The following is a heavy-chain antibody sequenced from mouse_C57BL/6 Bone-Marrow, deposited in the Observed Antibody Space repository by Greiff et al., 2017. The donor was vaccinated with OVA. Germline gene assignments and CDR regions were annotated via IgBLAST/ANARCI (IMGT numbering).Heavy chain of an antibody. J-gene: IGHJ3*01. Sequence: EVKLVESGGGLVKPGGSLKLSCAASGFTFSSYAMSWVRQTPEKRLEWVATISDGGSYTYYPDNVKGRFTISRDNAKNNLYLQMSQLKSEDTAMYYCAREGTHYDYEFAYWGQGTLVTVSA. CDR2: ISDGGSYT. CDR1: GFTFSSYA. V-gene: IGHV5-4*01. CDR3: AREGTHYDYEFAY. D-gene: IGHD2-4*01.